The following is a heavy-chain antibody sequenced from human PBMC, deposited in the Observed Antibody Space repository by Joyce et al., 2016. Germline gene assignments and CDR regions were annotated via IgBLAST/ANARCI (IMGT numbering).Heavy chain of an antibody. CDR2: IRSKAYGGTP. CDR3: TAMNHKDSFYL. D-gene: IGHD1-14*01. J-gene: IGHJ3*01. V-gene: IGHV3-15*01. CDR1: GFMFSRDW. Sequence: EVQLVESGGGLVKPGGSLRLSCAASGFMFSRDWITWVRQGPGKGLEGVGRIRSKAYGGTPDYAAPVKGRFSISRDDSKSTLYLQMNSLENEDTAVYFCTAMNHKDSFYLWGQGTMVTVSP.